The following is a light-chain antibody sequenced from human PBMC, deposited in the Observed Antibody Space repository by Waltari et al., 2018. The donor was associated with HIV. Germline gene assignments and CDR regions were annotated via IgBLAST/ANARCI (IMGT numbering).Light chain of an antibody. CDR2: AAS. Sequence: DLQMTQSPSSLSAFLGARGTLTCRASQGISNYLAWYQQKPGKVPKLLIYAASTLQSGVPSRFSGSGSGTDFTLTISSLQPEDVATYYCQKYNSAPWTFGQGTKVEIK. CDR3: QKYNSAPWT. J-gene: IGKJ1*01. V-gene: IGKV1-27*01. CDR1: QGISNY.